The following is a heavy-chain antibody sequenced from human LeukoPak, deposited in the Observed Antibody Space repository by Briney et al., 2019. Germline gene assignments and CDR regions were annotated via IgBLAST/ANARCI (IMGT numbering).Heavy chain of an antibody. CDR3: ARDRGYYDSSGYYPLGYFQH. V-gene: IGHV1-69*01. D-gene: IGHD3-22*01. J-gene: IGHJ1*01. Sequence: KFQGRVTITADESTSTAYMELSSLRSEDTAVYYCARDRGYYDSSGYYPLGYFQHWGQGTLVTVSS.